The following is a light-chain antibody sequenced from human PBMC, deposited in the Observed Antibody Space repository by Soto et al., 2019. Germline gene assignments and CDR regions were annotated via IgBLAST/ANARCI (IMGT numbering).Light chain of an antibody. CDR3: QQYVSSVT. CDR2: GAS. J-gene: IGKJ1*01. V-gene: IGKV3-20*01. CDR1: QSVDSSF. Sequence: EIVLTQSAGCLSLSPGERATLSCRASQSVDSSFFAWYQQKPGQAPRLLIYGASKRATGIPDRFSGSGSGTDFTLTISRLEPEDFAVYYCQQYVSSVTFGQGTKVEIK.